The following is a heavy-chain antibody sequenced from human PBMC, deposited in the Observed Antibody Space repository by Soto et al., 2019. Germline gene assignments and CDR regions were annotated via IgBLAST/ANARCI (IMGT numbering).Heavy chain of an antibody. J-gene: IGHJ4*02. CDR1: GFSLSSTRMA. CDR3: AHIVVAGLGYYFDY. Sequence: QITLKESGPTLVKPTQTLTLTCTFSGFSLSSTRMAVGWIRQTPGKALEWLALLYWDDEKRYSPFLKSRLTSNKDTAKNQVVLTLSNVDPVDTARYYCAHIVVAGLGYYFDYWGQGTLVTVSS. V-gene: IGHV2-5*02. CDR2: LYWDDEK. D-gene: IGHD6-19*01.